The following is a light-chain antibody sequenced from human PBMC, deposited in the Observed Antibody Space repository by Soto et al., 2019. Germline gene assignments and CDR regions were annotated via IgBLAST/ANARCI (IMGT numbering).Light chain of an antibody. CDR2: SNN. J-gene: IGLJ2*01. CDR3: AAWDDSLSAVV. V-gene: IGLV1-47*02. Sequence: QSVLTQPTSASGTPGQRVTISCSGSSSNIGSNYVYWYQQLPGTAPKLLIYSNNQRPSGVPDRFSGSKSGTSASLAISGLRSDDEADYYCAAWDDSLSAVVFGGWTKLTVL. CDR1: SSNIGSNY.